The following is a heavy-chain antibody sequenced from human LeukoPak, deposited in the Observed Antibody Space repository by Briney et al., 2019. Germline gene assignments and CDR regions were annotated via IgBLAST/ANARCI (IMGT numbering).Heavy chain of an antibody. D-gene: IGHD6-19*01. CDR3: ARAGSSSGWLAYFDY. CDR1: GGSFSNYY. V-gene: IGHV4-59*01. Sequence: SETLSLTCSVSGGSFSNYYWSWIRQPPGKGLEWSGYIYYSGSTNYSPSLKSRVTISVDTSKNQFSLRLSSVSAADTVVYYCARAGSSSGWLAYFDYWGQGTLVTVSS. J-gene: IGHJ4*02. CDR2: IYYSGST.